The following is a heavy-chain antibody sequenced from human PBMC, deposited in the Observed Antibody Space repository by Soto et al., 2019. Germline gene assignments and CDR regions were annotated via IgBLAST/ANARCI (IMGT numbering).Heavy chain of an antibody. CDR3: TRDHHSLTPRFGY. V-gene: IGHV3-49*03. CDR1: GFTFGDYA. D-gene: IGHD6-13*01. Sequence: GGSLRLSCTASGFTFGDYAMSWFRQAPGKGLEWVGFIRSKAYGGTTEYAASVKGRFTISRDDSKSIAYLQMNSLKTEDTAVYYCTRDHHSLTPRFGYWGQGTLVTVSS. J-gene: IGHJ4*02. CDR2: IRSKAYGGTT.